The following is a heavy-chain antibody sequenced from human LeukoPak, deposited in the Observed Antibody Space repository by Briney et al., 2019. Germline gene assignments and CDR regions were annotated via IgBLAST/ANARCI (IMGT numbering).Heavy chain of an antibody. J-gene: IGHJ4*02. CDR3: ARDNGSRNFDY. CDR1: GYSISSGYY. CDR2: IYHSGST. V-gene: IGHV4-38-2*02. D-gene: IGHD1-26*01. Sequence: PSETLSLTCTVSGYSISSGYYWGWIRQPPGKGLEWIGSIYHSGSTYYNPSLKSRVTISVDTSKNQFSLKLSSVTAADTAVYYCARDNGSRNFDYWGQGTLVTVSS.